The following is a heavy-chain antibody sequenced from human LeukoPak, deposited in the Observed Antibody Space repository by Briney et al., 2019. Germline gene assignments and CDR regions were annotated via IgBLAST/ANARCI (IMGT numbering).Heavy chain of an antibody. CDR3: ARERIVVVPAAKGYYYYYMDV. J-gene: IGHJ6*03. CDR2: IYYSGST. D-gene: IGHD2-2*01. V-gene: IGHV4-59*11. CDR1: GGSISSHY. Sequence: PSETLSLTCTVSGGSISSHYWSWIRQPPGKGLEWSGYIYYSGSTNYNPSLQSRVTISVDTFKNQISLKLSSVTAADTAVYYCARERIVVVPAAKGYYYYYMDVWGKGTTVTVSS.